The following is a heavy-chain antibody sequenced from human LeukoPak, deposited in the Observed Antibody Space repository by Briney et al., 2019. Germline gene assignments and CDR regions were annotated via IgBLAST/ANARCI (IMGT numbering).Heavy chain of an antibody. V-gene: IGHV3-23*01. Sequence: GGSLRLSCAASGITFIKYSMTWVRQAPGKGLEWVSAITGSGAFTDYADSVKGRFTISRDNSENTLYLQMNSLRAEDTGVYYCAKRSAESSGYFDYWGQGTLVTVSS. CDR1: GITFIKYS. D-gene: IGHD6-19*01. CDR2: ITGSGAFT. J-gene: IGHJ4*02. CDR3: AKRSAESSGYFDY.